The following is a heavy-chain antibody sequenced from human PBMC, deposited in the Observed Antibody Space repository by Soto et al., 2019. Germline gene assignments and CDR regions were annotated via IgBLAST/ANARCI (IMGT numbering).Heavy chain of an antibody. D-gene: IGHD6-6*01. CDR3: ASLYAYSSSCDF. CDR2: IYYSGST. J-gene: IGHJ4*02. CDR1: EGYISSSSYY. V-gene: IGHV4-39*01. Sequence: SEILSLTCSVAEGYISSSSYYWGWIRQPPGKGLEWIGSIYYSGSTYYNPSLKSRVTISVDTSKNQFSLKLSSVTAADTAVYYCASLYAYSSSCDFWGQGTLVTVSS.